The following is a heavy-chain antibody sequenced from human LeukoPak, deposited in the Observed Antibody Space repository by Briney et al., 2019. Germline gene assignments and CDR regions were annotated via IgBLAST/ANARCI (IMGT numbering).Heavy chain of an antibody. Sequence: PGGSLRLSCAASGFTFSRYGMHWVRQAPGKGLEWVAFIRYDGGNKYYADSVRGRFTVSRDNSKNTLFLQMNSLRVDDTAVYYCAKDWNWDPMWGFDYWGQGTLVTVSS. J-gene: IGHJ4*02. D-gene: IGHD1-7*01. CDR2: IRYDGGNK. CDR3: AKDWNWDPMWGFDY. V-gene: IGHV3-30*02. CDR1: GFTFSRYG.